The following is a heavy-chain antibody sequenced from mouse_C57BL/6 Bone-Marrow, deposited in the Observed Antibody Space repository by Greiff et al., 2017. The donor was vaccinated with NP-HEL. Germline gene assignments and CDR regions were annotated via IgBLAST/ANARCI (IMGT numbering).Heavy chain of an antibody. V-gene: IGHV2-2*01. CDR2: IWSGGST. CDR3: ASLITTAGAMDY. CDR1: GFSLTSYG. D-gene: IGHD1-1*01. J-gene: IGHJ4*01. Sequence: VQVVESGPGLVQPSQSLSITCTVSGFSLTSYGVHWVRQSPGKGLEWLGVIWSGGSTDYNAAFISRLSISKDNSKSQVFFKMNSLQADDTAIYYCASLITTAGAMDYWGQGTSVTVSS.